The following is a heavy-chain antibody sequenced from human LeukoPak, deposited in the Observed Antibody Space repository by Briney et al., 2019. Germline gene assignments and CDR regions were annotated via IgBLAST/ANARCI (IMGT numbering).Heavy chain of an antibody. J-gene: IGHJ4*02. CDR1: GFAFSSYS. D-gene: IGHD3-10*01. V-gene: IGHV3-21*01. CDR3: ARDHGSGTIDY. CDR2: ISSSSSYI. Sequence: KPGGSLRLSCAASGFAFSSYSMNWVRQAPGEGLEWVSSISSSSSYIYYADSVKGRFTISRDNAKNSLYLQMNSLRAEDTAVYYCARDHGSGTIDYWGQGTLVTVSS.